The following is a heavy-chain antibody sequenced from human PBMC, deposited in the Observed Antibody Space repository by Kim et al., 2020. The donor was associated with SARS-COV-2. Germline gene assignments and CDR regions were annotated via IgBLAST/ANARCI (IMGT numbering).Heavy chain of an antibody. J-gene: IGHJ6*02. CDR2: INHSGST. CDR3: ARWKGLRITIFGPRYYYGMDV. D-gene: IGHD3-3*01. Sequence: SETLSLTCAVYGGSFSGYYWSWIRQPPGKGLEWIGEINHSGSTNYNPSLKSRVTISVDTSKNQFSLKLSSVTAADTAVYYCARWKGLRITIFGPRYYYGMDVWGQGTTVTVSS. CDR1: GGSFSGYY. V-gene: IGHV4-34*01.